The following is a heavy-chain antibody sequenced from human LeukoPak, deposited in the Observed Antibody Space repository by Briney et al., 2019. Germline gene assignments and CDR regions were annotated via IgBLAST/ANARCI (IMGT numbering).Heavy chain of an antibody. J-gene: IGHJ4*02. D-gene: IGHD4-17*01. CDR1: GFTFSSYG. V-gene: IGHV3-30*03. Sequence: TGGSLRLSCAASGFTFSSYGMHWVRQAPGKGLEWVAVISYDGSNKYYADSVKGRFTISRDNSKNTLYLQMNSLRDEDTAVYYCARDDYGDFFDYWGQGTVVTVSS. CDR3: ARDDYGDFFDY. CDR2: ISYDGSNK.